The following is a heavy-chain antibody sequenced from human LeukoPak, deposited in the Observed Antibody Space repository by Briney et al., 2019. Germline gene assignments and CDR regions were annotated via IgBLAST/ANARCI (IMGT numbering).Heavy chain of an antibody. CDR2: IYYSGST. D-gene: IGHD3-9*01. Sequence: KPSETLSLTCTVSGGSISSGGYYWSWIRQHPGKGLEWIGYIYYSGSTYYNPSLKSRFTISVDTSKNQFSLKLSSVTAADTAVYYCARARGGYYDILTGQPYFDYWGQGTLVTVSS. CDR3: ARARGGYYDILTGQPYFDY. CDR1: GGSISSGGYY. V-gene: IGHV4-31*03. J-gene: IGHJ4*02.